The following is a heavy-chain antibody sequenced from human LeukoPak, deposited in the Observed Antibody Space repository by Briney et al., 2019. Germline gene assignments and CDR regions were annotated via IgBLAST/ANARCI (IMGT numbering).Heavy chain of an antibody. CDR1: GGSISSYF. V-gene: IGHV4-59*01. CDR3: ARLAPGNYDILTGDPKVVFDY. J-gene: IGHJ4*02. Sequence: SETLSLTCTVSGGSISSYFWSWIRQPPGKGLEWIGYVHSSGSTKYNPSLKSRLIISVDMSKNQFSLKLRSVSVADTAVYYCARLAPGNYDILTGDPKVVFDYWGQGALVTVSS. CDR2: VHSSGST. D-gene: IGHD3-9*01.